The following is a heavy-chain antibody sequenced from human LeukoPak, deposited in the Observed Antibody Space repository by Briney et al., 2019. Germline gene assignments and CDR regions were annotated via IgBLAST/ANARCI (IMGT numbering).Heavy chain of an antibody. D-gene: IGHD4-17*01. Sequence: PGGSLRLSCAASGFSFSTYSMNWVRQARGKGLEWVSSISGSSTYIYYADSVKGRFTISRDNAKNSLYLQMNSLRAEDTAVYYCARAGFYGDYTDYRGQGTLVTVSS. J-gene: IGHJ4*02. CDR3: ARAGFYGDYTDY. CDR2: ISGSSTYI. CDR1: GFSFSTYS. V-gene: IGHV3-21*01.